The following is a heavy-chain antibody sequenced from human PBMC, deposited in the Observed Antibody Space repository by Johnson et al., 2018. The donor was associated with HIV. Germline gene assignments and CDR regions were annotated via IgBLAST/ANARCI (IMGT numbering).Heavy chain of an antibody. CDR2: IWYDGSNK. Sequence: QEQLVESGGGLIQPGGSLRLSCAASGFTVSTNYMSWVRQAPGKGLEWVAVIWYDGSNKYYADSVKGRFTISRDNSKTTLYLQMNSLRDEDTAVYYCANSLLLDAFNIWGQGTMVTVSS. J-gene: IGHJ3*02. D-gene: IGHD2-15*01. CDR3: ANSLLLDAFNI. V-gene: IGHV3-33*08. CDR1: GFTVSTNY.